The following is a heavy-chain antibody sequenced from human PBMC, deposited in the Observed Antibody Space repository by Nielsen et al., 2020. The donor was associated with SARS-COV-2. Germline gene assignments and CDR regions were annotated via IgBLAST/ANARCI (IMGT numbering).Heavy chain of an antibody. D-gene: IGHD4-23*01. J-gene: IGHJ4*02. V-gene: IGHV1-69*01. Sequence: VSCKASGGTFGSDAFSWVRQAPGHGLEWVGGVIIVFDTANYAQKFQDRATITADESTNTVYMELSSLRSEDTAVYYCARHDYGGNSPIDSWGQGTLLTVSS. CDR1: GGTFGSDA. CDR3: ARHDYGGNSPIDS. CDR2: VIIVFDTA.